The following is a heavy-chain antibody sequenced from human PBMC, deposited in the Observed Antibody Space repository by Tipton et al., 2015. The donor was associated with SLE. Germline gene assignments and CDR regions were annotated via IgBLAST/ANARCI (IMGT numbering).Heavy chain of an antibody. Sequence: TLSLTCTVSGGSVSSGSYYWSWIRQPPGKGLEWIGYIYYSGSTNYNPSLKSRVTISVDTSKNQFSLKLSSVTAADTAVYYCARNPYYYGSGLDYWGQGTLV. CDR3: ARNPYYYGSGLDY. J-gene: IGHJ4*02. CDR2: IYYSGST. CDR1: GGSVSSGSYY. V-gene: IGHV4-61*01. D-gene: IGHD3-10*01.